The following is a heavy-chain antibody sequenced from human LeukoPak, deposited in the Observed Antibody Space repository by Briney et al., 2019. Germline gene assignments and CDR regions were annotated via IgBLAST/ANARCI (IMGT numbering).Heavy chain of an antibody. Sequence: QSGGSLRLSCAASGFTFSSYSMNWVRQAPGKGLEWVSYITSSSSIIYYGDSVKGRFTISRDNAKNTLYLQMNSLRAEDTAVYYCARGYSGSLDWGQGTLVTVPS. V-gene: IGHV3-48*04. CDR3: ARGYSGSLD. J-gene: IGHJ4*02. CDR1: GFTFSSYS. D-gene: IGHD1-26*01. CDR2: ITSSSSII.